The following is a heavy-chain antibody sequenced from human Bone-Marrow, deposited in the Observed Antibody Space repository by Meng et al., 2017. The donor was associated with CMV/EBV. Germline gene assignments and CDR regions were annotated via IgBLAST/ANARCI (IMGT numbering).Heavy chain of an antibody. D-gene: IGHD3-22*01. CDR3: ARVGTMKQNYYYYGMDV. J-gene: IGHJ6*02. V-gene: IGHV3-30-3*01. Sequence: GGSLRLSCAASGFTFSSYAMHWVRQAPGKGLEWVAVISYDGSNKYYADSVKGRFTISRDNSKNTLYLQMNSLRAEDTAVYYCARVGTMKQNYYYYGMDVWGQGTTVTVYS. CDR2: ISYDGSNK. CDR1: GFTFSSYA.